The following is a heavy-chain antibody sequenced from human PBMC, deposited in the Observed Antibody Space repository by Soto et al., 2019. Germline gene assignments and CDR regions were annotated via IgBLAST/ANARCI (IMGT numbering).Heavy chain of an antibody. CDR1: GYTFTNYA. CDR3: ARDSQYSTSWQRFDS. V-gene: IGHV1-18*01. D-gene: IGHD6-13*01. J-gene: IGHJ4*02. Sequence: QVPLVQSGVEVKKPGASVKVSCKASGYTFTNYAISWVRQAPGRGLEWMGWVNTYNGNPNYAQIFQGRVTMTTDTSPGTAYMELRSLKSDDSAVYYCARDSQYSTSWQRFDSWGQGTLVTVSS. CDR2: VNTYNGNP.